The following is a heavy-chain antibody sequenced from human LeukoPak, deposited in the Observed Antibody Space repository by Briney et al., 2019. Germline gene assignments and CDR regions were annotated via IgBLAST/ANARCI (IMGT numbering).Heavy chain of an antibody. J-gene: IGHJ4*02. CDR2: IFYSGST. CDR1: GYSISSSSYS. D-gene: IGHD3-10*01. CDR3: ARQPYYYGSGRNFDY. Sequence: SETLSLTCTVSGYSISSSSYSWGRIRQPPGKGLEWLGSIFYSGSTYYNPSLKSRVTISVDTSKNQFSLKMSFVTAADTAVYYCARQPYYYGSGRNFDYWGQGTLVTVSS. V-gene: IGHV4-39*01.